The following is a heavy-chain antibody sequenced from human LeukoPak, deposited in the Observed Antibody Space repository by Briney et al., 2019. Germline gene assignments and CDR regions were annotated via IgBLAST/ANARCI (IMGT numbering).Heavy chain of an antibody. Sequence: WASVKVSCKASGYTFTSYYMHWARQAPAQGLEGMGIINPSGGSTSYAQKLQGRLTMPRDTSPSTLYVDLSALTSRYSPVYYCARARAWELLGQRLASNPTQLDYWGQGTLVTVSS. CDR2: INPSGGST. D-gene: IGHD1-26*01. CDR3: ARARAWELLGQRLASNPTQLDY. V-gene: IGHV1-46*03. CDR1: GYTFTSYY. J-gene: IGHJ4*02.